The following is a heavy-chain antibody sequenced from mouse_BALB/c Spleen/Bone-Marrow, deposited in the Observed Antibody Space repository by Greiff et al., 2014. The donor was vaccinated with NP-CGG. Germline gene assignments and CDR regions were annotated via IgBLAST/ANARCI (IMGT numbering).Heavy chain of an antibody. V-gene: IGHV1-54*01. CDR2: INPGSVGA. CDR1: GYAFTNYL. Sequence: QVQLQQSGAELVRPGTAVNVSCKASGYAFTNYLIEWVKQRPGQGLEWIGVINPGSVGANYNEKFKGKATLTADKSSSTAYMQLSSLTSDDSAVYFCARFGRYYFDYWGQGTTLTVSS. CDR3: ARFGRYYFDY. J-gene: IGHJ2*01.